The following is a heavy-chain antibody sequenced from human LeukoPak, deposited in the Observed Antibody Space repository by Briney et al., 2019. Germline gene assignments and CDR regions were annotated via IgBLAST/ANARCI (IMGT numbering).Heavy chain of an antibody. Sequence: SETLSLTCTVSGGSISSSSYYWSWIRQPAGKGLEWIGRVYTIGNTNYNPSLKSRVSMSVDTSKNHFSLKLSSVTAADTAVYYCAREGSSSSSFDYWGQGTLVTVSS. V-gene: IGHV4-61*02. D-gene: IGHD6-6*01. CDR3: AREGSSSSSFDY. J-gene: IGHJ4*02. CDR2: VYTIGNT. CDR1: GGSISSSSYY.